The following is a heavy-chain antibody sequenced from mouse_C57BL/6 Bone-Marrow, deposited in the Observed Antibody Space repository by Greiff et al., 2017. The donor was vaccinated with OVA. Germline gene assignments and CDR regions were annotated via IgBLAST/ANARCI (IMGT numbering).Heavy chain of an antibody. J-gene: IGHJ3*01. CDR2: IYPRSGNT. D-gene: IGHD4-1*01. Sequence: LVESGAELARPGASVKLSCKASGYTFTSYGISWVKQRTGQGLEWIGEIYPRSGNTYYNEKFKGKATLTADKSSSTAYMELRSLTSEDSAVYFCASPNWAWFAYWGQGTLVTVSA. CDR3: ASPNWAWFAY. V-gene: IGHV1-81*01. CDR1: GYTFTSYG.